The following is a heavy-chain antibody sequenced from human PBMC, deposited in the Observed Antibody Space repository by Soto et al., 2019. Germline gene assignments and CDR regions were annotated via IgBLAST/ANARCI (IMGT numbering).Heavy chain of an antibody. CDR1: GDTFNDYY. CDR3: ARESGGATATLDYYYFYMDV. D-gene: IGHD5-12*01. V-gene: IGHV1-2*04. Sequence: HVQLVPSGAGVKKPGTSVTVSCRSSGDTFNDYYIHWVRKAPVQGLEWMGWINPTSGVTKYAQKFRGWVSMTRDTSIRTVYMQLSRLRSDDTAVYYCARESGGATATLDYYYFYMDVWGTGTTVTVSS. CDR2: INPTSGVT. J-gene: IGHJ6*03.